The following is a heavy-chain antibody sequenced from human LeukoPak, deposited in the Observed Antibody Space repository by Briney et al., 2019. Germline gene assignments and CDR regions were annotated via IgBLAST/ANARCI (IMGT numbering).Heavy chain of an antibody. CDR1: GGSISTYY. CDR2: IYYSGST. V-gene: IGHV4-59*01. Sequence: SETLSLTCTVSGGSISTYYWSWIRQPPGKGLEWIGYIYYSGSTNYNPSLKSRVTISLDTSKNQFSLKLSSVTAADTAVYYCARRVFFAGSPGGYYFDYWGQGILVTVSS. J-gene: IGHJ4*02. CDR3: ARRVFFAGSPGGYYFDY. D-gene: IGHD3-16*01.